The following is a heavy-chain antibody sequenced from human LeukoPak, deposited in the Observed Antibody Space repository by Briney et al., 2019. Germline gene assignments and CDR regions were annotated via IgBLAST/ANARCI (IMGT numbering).Heavy chain of an antibody. CDR2: VDWGGEK. V-gene: IGHV2-70*01. CDR1: RFSLTTTGMC. Sequence: ESGPTLVNPTQTLTLTCSFSRFSLTTTGMCVSWIRQPPGNALERLALVDWGGEKYYSTSLKTRLPISRDTSKNQVVLTMTNMDPVDTATYYCARMPATMVRGVIANIYFDHGGQGTLVAVSS. CDR3: ARMPATMVRGVIANIYFDH. D-gene: IGHD3-10*01. J-gene: IGHJ4*02.